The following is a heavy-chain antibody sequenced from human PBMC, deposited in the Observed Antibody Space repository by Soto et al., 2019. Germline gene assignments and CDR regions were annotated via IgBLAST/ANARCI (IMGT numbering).Heavy chain of an antibody. CDR2: IYYSGST. V-gene: IGHV4-59*01. J-gene: IGHJ4*02. CDR3: ARDSARPNLRYFDWSPYFDY. CDR1: GGSISSYY. D-gene: IGHD3-9*01. Sequence: PSETLSLTCTVSGGSISSYYWSWIRRPPGKGLEWIGYIYYSGSTNYNPSLKSRVTISVDTSKNQFSLKLSSVTAADTAVYYCARDSARPNLRYFDWSPYFDYWGQGTLVTVSS.